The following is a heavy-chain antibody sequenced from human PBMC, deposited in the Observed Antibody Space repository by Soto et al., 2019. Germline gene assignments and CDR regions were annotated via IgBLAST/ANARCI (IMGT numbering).Heavy chain of an antibody. D-gene: IGHD3-22*01. V-gene: IGHV3-30*18. CDR1: GFSLSNNG. CDR2: ISYDGNNK. J-gene: IGHJ6*02. Sequence: GGSLRLSCTTSGFSLSNNGMHWVRQAPGKGLEWVAVISYDGNNKYYADSVKGRFTISRDNSKNTVYLEMNNLRAEDTAMYYCAKGGSGNYLTYYYYYGMDVWGQGTTVTVSS. CDR3: AKGGSGNYLTYYYYYGMDV.